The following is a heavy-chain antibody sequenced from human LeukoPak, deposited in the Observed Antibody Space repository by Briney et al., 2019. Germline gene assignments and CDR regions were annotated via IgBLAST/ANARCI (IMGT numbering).Heavy chain of an antibody. CDR2: IIPIFGTA. V-gene: IGHV1-69*06. CDR3: ARDREYSSSWSHLRYNWFDP. Sequence: SVKVPCKASGGTFSSYAISWVRQAPGQGLEWMGGIIPIFGTANYAQKFQGRVTITADKSTSTAYMEPSSLRSEDTAVYYCARDREYSSSWSHLRYNWFDPWGQGTLVTVSS. D-gene: IGHD6-13*01. J-gene: IGHJ5*02. CDR1: GGTFSSYA.